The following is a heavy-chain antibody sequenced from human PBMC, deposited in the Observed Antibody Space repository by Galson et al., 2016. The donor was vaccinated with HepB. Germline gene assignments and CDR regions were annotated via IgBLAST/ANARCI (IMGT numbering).Heavy chain of an antibody. D-gene: IGHD6-19*01. CDR1: GFSISSSSNY. Sequence: SETLSLTCTVSGFSISSSSNYWGWIRQPPGMGLEWLGTVYYSGITYYNPSLKSRVTISVDTSKNQFSLKLRSVTAADTGVYFCARERWLVQARNPNFDSWGQGTLVTVSS. CDR2: VYYSGIT. CDR3: ARERWLVQARNPNFDS. V-gene: IGHV4-39*02. J-gene: IGHJ4*02.